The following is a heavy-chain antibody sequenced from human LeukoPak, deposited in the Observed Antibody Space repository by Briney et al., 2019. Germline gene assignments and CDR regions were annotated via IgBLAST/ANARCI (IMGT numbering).Heavy chain of an antibody. D-gene: IGHD7-27*01. Sequence: PGGSLKLSCAASGFIFSGSAMHWVRQAPGRGLEWVSRIRNKADNYETVYAASVRGRFTIYRDDSKSTAYLQMSSLKTEDTAIYYCTTHGANWGSSDHWGQGTLVTVSS. V-gene: IGHV3-73*01. CDR2: IRNKADNYET. CDR1: GFIFSGSA. CDR3: TTHGANWGSSDH. J-gene: IGHJ4*02.